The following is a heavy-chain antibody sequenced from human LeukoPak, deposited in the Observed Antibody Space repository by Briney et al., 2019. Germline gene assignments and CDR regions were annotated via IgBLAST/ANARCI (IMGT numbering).Heavy chain of an antibody. Sequence: SETLSFTCTVSGGSISSGGYYWSWIRQHPGKGLEWIGYIYYSGSTYYNPSLKSRVTISVDTSKNQFSLKLSSVTAADTAVYYCARGYHDSSGYYRVPFDYWGQGTLVTVSS. CDR1: GGSISSGGYY. J-gene: IGHJ4*02. CDR2: IYYSGST. V-gene: IGHV4-31*03. CDR3: ARGYHDSSGYYRVPFDY. D-gene: IGHD3-22*01.